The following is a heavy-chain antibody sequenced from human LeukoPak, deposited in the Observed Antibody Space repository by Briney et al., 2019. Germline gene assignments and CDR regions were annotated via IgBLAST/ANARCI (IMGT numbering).Heavy chain of an antibody. Sequence: RGESLKISCKGSGYTFATYWIGWVRQMPGKGLEWMGIIYPSDSDTRYSPSFQGQVTISADESITTAYLQWGSLKASDNAMYYCARDNYWGQGTLVTVSS. CDR2: IYPSDSDT. J-gene: IGHJ4*02. CDR3: ARDNY. V-gene: IGHV5-51*01. CDR1: GYTFATYW.